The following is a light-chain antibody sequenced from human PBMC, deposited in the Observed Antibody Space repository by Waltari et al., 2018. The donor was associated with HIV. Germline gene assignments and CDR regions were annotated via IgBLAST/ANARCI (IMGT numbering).Light chain of an antibody. CDR2: NTS. CDR1: SGSVSASSY. CDR3: VLYVGGGGWV. J-gene: IGLJ3*02. V-gene: IGLV8-61*01. Sequence: QTVVTQESSFSVSPGGTVTLTCALTSGSVSASSYPSWYQQTPGQAPRTLIYNTSTRSSGVPDRFSGSIHGNKAALTITGAQAEDGSDYYCVLYVGGGGWVFGGGTKLTVL.